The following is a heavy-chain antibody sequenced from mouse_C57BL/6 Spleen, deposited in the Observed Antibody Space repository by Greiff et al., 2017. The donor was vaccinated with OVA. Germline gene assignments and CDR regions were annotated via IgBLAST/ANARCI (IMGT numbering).Heavy chain of an antibody. CDR3: ARELRRDAMDY. V-gene: IGHV1-69*01. CDR2: IDPSDSYT. J-gene: IGHJ4*01. D-gene: IGHD1-1*01. CDR1: GYTFTSYW. Sequence: VQLQQPGAELVMPGASVKLSCKASGYTFTSYWMHWVKQRPGQGLEWIGEIDPSDSYTNYNQKFKGKSTLTVDKSSSTAYMQLSSLTSEDSAVYYCARELRRDAMDYWGQGTSVTVSS.